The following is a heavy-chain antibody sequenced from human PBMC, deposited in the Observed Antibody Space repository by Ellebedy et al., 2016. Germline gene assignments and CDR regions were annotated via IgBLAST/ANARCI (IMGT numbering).Heavy chain of an antibody. CDR2: ISGSGVST. D-gene: IGHD5-12*01. Sequence: GGSLRLSCAASGFTFSTYAMSWVRQAPGKGLEWVSTISGSGVSTYYADSVKGRFTISRDNSKNTLYLDMNSLRAEDTAVYYCAKGDELVGVATIDFDYWGQGTLVTVSS. CDR3: AKGDELVGVATIDFDY. J-gene: IGHJ4*02. V-gene: IGHV3-23*01. CDR1: GFTFSTYA.